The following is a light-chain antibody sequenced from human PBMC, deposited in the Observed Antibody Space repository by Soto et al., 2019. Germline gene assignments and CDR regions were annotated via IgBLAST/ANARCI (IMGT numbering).Light chain of an antibody. CDR3: QQYNSAIVT. J-gene: IGKJ3*01. V-gene: IGKV1-5*03. CDR2: KAS. Sequence: DIQMTQSPSTLSASVGDRVTITCRASQSISSWLAWYQQKPGKAPKLLIYKASSLKSGVPSRFSGSGSGTEFTLTISSLQPDDFATYYCQQYNSAIVTFGPGTKVDIK. CDR1: QSISSW.